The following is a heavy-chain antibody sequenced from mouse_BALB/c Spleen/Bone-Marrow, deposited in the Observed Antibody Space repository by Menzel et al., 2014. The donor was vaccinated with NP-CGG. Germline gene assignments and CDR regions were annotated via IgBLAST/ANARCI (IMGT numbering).Heavy chain of an antibody. J-gene: IGHJ2*01. CDR1: GFTFSNYG. D-gene: IGHD2-1*01. V-gene: IGHV5-6-3*01. Sequence: EVKLVESGGGLVQPGGSLKLSCAASGFTFSNYGMSWVRQTPDKRLELVATINGNGGSTYYPDSVKGRFTISRDTAKNTLYLQMSSLKSEETAMYYCVRGNYGNYVDYFDFWGHGTTLTVSS. CDR2: INGNGGST. CDR3: VRGNYGNYVDYFDF.